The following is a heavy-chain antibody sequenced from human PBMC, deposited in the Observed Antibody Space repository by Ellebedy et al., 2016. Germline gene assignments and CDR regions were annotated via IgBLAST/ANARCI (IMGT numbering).Heavy chain of an antibody. D-gene: IGHD3-3*01. CDR1: GGSISSYY. J-gene: IGHJ5*02. CDR3: ARVYDFWSGKGGVFDP. CDR2: IYYSGST. Sequence: SETLSLTCTVSGGSISSYYWSWIRQPPGKGLEWIGYIYYSGSTNYNPSLKSRVTISVDTSKNQFSLKLSSVTAADTAVYYCARVYDFWSGKGGVFDPWGQGTLVTVSS. V-gene: IGHV4-59*01.